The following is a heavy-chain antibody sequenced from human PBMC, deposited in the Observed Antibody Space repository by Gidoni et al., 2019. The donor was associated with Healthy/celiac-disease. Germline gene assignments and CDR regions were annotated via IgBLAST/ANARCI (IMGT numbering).Heavy chain of an antibody. D-gene: IGHD6-13*01. CDR1: GYTFTSYD. Sequence: EVKKTGAAVKVSCKASGYTFTSYDINWVRQATAQGLEWMGWMNPNSGNTGYAQKFQGRVTMTRNTSISTAYMELSSLRSADTAVYYCARGSVIAAAGRPHYYYGMDVWGQGTTVTVSS. CDR2: MNPNSGNT. CDR3: ARGSVIAAAGRPHYYYGMDV. V-gene: IGHV1-8*01. J-gene: IGHJ6*02.